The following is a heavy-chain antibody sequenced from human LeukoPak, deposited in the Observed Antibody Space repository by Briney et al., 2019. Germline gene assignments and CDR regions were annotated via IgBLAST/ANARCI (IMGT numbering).Heavy chain of an antibody. D-gene: IGHD2-2*01. Sequence: GGSLRLSCAASGFTFSSYAMSWVRQAPGKGLEWVSAISGSGGSTYYADSVKGRFTISRDNSKSTLYLQMNSLRAEDTAVYYCARRYCSSTSCSRGIDYWGQGTLVTASS. CDR1: GFTFSSYA. V-gene: IGHV3-23*01. J-gene: IGHJ4*02. CDR2: ISGSGGST. CDR3: ARRYCSSTSCSRGIDY.